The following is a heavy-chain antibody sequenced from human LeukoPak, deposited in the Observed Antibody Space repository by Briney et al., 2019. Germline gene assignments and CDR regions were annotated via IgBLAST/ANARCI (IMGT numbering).Heavy chain of an antibody. Sequence: GGSPRLSCAASGFTFSSYWMHWVRQAPGKGLVWVSRISSDGSNTGYADSVKGRFTISRDNAKNTVYLQMNSLSAEDTAVYYCASIFSTVDCWGQRRLVSVSS. CDR2: ISSDGSNT. V-gene: IGHV3-74*01. D-gene: IGHD3/OR15-3a*01. CDR1: GFTFSSYW. J-gene: IGHJ4*02. CDR3: ASIFSTVDC.